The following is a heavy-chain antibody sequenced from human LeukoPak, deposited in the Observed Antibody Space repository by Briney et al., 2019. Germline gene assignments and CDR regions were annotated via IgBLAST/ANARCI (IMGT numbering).Heavy chain of an antibody. J-gene: IGHJ4*02. D-gene: IGHD3-10*01. Sequence: ASVKVSCKASGGTFSSYAISWVRQAPGQGLEWMGRIIPILGIANYAQKFQGRVTITADKSTSTAYMELSSLGSEDTAVYYCARDRAREITMVRGVIIDYFDYWGQGTLVTVSS. V-gene: IGHV1-69*04. CDR1: GGTFSSYA. CDR2: IIPILGIA. CDR3: ARDRAREITMVRGVIIDYFDY.